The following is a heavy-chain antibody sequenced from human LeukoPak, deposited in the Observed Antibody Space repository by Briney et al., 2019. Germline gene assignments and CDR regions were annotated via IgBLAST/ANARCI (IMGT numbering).Heavy chain of an antibody. D-gene: IGHD3-16*01. CDR3: ARAVGPFDF. Sequence: PGRSLRLSCAASGFTFSTYGMHWVRQAPGKGLEWVAVIWSDGSNKYYSDSVRGRFTISRDNSRNTLYLQMGSLRADDTAVYYCARAVGPFDFWGQGTLVTVSS. V-gene: IGHV3-33*01. J-gene: IGHJ4*02. CDR2: IWSDGSNK. CDR1: GFTFSTYG.